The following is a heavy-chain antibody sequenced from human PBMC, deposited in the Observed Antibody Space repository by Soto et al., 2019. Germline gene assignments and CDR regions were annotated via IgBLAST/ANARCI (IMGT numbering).Heavy chain of an antibody. Sequence: QMPLVQSGPGVKKPGSSVKVSCKASGDSFGSYAVSWVRQAPGQGLEWMGAIIPVFGTTNYTQKLQGRVTITADDSTTTAYMELSSLRSDDTAVYYCAREPFGRFDPWGQGTLVTVSS. CDR3: AREPFGRFDP. J-gene: IGHJ5*02. CDR1: GDSFGSYA. V-gene: IGHV1-69*01. D-gene: IGHD3-10*01. CDR2: IIPVFGTT.